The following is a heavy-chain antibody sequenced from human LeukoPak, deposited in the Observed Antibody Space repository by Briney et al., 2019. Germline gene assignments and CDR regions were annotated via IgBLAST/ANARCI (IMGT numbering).Heavy chain of an antibody. V-gene: IGHV3-21*01. J-gene: IGHJ4*02. D-gene: IGHD2-21*02. CDR1: GFTFTSYY. CDR2: ICSSSTHI. CDR3: ARGVSYRVVVTATDFDY. Sequence: KPGGSLRLSCEASGFTFTSYYMNWVRQAPGRGLEWVSSICSSSTHIYYADSVKGRFTISRDNAKNSLYLQMNRLRAEDTSVYYCARGVSYRVVVTATDFDYWGQGTLVTVSS.